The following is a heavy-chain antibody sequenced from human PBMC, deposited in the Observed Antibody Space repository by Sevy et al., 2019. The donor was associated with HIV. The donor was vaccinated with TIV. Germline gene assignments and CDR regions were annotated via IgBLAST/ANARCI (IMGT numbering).Heavy chain of an antibody. CDR2: ISSSSNYI. CDR3: ARDGGCSSTACLLYFDY. Sequence: GGSLRLSCVVSGFTFSKYPMNWVRQAPGKGLEWVSSISSSSNYIYYGDSVKGRFTISRDNAKNSLYLQMNSLRADDTAVYYCARDGGCSSTACLLYFDYWGQRTLVTDSS. J-gene: IGHJ4*02. D-gene: IGHD2-2*01. V-gene: IGHV3-21*01. CDR1: GFTFSKYP.